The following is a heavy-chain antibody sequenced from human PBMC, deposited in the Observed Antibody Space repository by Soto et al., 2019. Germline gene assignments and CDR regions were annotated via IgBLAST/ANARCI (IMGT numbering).Heavy chain of an antibody. D-gene: IGHD6-19*01. CDR2: IDSSGEK. Sequence: QVTLKESGPVLVKPTETLTLRCTVSGLSITDSEMGVSWIRQPPGQPLEWLAPIDSSGEKSYRTFLKSRLAISKDTSKSQIVLTMTNMDPVDTATYYCARRHLAVAVSPWFDPWGQGIPVTVSS. J-gene: IGHJ5*02. CDR3: ARRHLAVAVSPWFDP. V-gene: IGHV2-26*01. CDR1: GLSITDSEMG.